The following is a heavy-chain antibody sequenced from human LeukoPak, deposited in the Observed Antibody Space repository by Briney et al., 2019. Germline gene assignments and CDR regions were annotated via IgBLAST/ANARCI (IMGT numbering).Heavy chain of an antibody. Sequence: TETLSLTCAVYGGSFSGYYWSWIRQPPGKGLEWIGEINHSGSTNYSPSLKSRVTISVDTSKNQFSLKLSSVTAADTAVYYCSSFVLPGDYWGQGTLVTVSS. V-gene: IGHV4-34*01. J-gene: IGHJ4*02. CDR1: GGSFSGYY. D-gene: IGHD2-8*01. CDR2: INHSGST. CDR3: SSFVLPGDY.